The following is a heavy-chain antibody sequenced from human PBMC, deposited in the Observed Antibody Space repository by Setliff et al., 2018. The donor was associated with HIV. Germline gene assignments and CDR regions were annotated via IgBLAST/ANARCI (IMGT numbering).Heavy chain of an antibody. CDR2: INTHSGYT. V-gene: IGHV1-18*01. Sequence: ASVKVSCKASGYTFNNYGISWVRQAPGQGLEWMGWINTHSGYTSYADSVKGRFTISRDNAKNALYLQMDNLRAEDTALYYCATSNYYDPRGFYIRGHDHWGQGTLVTVSS. D-gene: IGHD3-22*01. J-gene: IGHJ4*02. CDR3: ATSNYYDPRGFYIRGHDH. CDR1: GYTFNNYG.